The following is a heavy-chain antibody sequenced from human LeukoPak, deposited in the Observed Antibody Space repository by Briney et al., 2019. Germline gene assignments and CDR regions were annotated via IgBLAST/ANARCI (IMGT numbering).Heavy chain of an antibody. CDR1: GFTFSSYS. CDR2: ISSSSSYI. Sequence: GGSLRLSCAASGFTFSSYSMNWVRQAPGKGLEWVSSISSSSSYIYYADSVKGRFTISRDNAKNSLYLQMNSLRAEDTAVYYCARKSRGYYGSGSYSRADWFDPWGQGTLVTVSS. D-gene: IGHD3-10*01. V-gene: IGHV3-21*01. J-gene: IGHJ5*02. CDR3: ARKSRGYYGSGSYSRADWFDP.